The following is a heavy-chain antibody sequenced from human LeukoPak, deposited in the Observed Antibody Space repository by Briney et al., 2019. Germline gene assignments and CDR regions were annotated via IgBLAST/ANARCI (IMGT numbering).Heavy chain of an antibody. Sequence: GGSLRLPCAASGFTFSSYSMNWVRQAPGKGLEWISYITGSSNNIYYADSVKGRFTISRDNAKNSLYLQMNSLRAEDTAVYYCARDNAHRRLEAAGLGYWGQGTLVTVSS. D-gene: IGHD6-13*01. J-gene: IGHJ4*02. CDR3: ARDNAHRRLEAAGLGY. CDR2: ITGSSNNI. V-gene: IGHV3-48*01. CDR1: GFTFSSYS.